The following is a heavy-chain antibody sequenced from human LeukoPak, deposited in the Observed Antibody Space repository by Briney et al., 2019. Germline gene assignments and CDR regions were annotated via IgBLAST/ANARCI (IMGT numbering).Heavy chain of an antibody. Sequence: SETLSLTCTVSGGSISTSTYYWGWIRRPPGKGLEWIGSIYYSGSTYYSSSLKSRVTISVDTSRNQFSLRLSSVSAADTALYYCARLDWSNWCFDLWGRGTLVIVSS. CDR3: ARLDWSNWCFDL. CDR2: IYYSGST. J-gene: IGHJ2*01. D-gene: IGHD3/OR15-3a*01. CDR1: GGSISTSTYY. V-gene: IGHV4-39*01.